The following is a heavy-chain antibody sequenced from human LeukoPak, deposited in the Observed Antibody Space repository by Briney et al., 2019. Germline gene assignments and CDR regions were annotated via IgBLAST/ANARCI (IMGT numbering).Heavy chain of an antibody. CDR1: ALSVSSTF. D-gene: IGHD3-10*01. CDR3: ARNTDYYGSGTYGYFDH. Sequence: AGRSLRLSCAPSALSVSSTFMSWVRQAPGRGLEWVSIIYSGGTTHYADSLKGRFTISRDNAKNRLYLRMDSLRVGDTAIYYCARNTDYYGSGTYGYFDHWGRGTLVTVSS. J-gene: IGHJ2*01. V-gene: IGHV3-53*01. CDR2: IYSGGTT.